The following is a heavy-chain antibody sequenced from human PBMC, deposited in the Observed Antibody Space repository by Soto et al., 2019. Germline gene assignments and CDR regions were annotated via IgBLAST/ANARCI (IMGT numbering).Heavy chain of an antibody. V-gene: IGHV1-8*01. CDR1: GYTFTSYH. Sequence: QVQLVQSGAEVKKPGASVKVSCKASGYTFTSYHINWARQATGQGLEWVGWLNPNSGNTGYAQKLQGRVTMTRNTSISTAYMELSSLTSEDTAVYYCASGPSYGAKMAENWFDPWGQGTLVTVSS. CDR2: LNPNSGNT. J-gene: IGHJ5*02. CDR3: ASGPSYGAKMAENWFDP. D-gene: IGHD4-17*01.